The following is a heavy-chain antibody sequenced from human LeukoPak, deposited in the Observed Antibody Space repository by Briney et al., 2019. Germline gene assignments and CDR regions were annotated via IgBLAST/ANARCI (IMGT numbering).Heavy chain of an antibody. D-gene: IGHD2-15*01. J-gene: IGHJ4*02. CDR1: GFTFSAYA. CDR3: VKDKYPVVVAATLDY. Sequence: PGGSLRLSCEASGFTFSAYAMTWVRQAPGKGLEWVSSIGSDNKPHYSESVKGRFAISRDNSKNMLYLQMNSLRAEDTAVYYCVKDKYPVVVAATLDYWGQGILVTVSS. V-gene: IGHV3-23*01. CDR2: IGSDNKP.